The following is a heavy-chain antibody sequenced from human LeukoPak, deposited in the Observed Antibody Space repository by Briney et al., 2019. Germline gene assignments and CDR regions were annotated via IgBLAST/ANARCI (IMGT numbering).Heavy chain of an antibody. CDR2: IYYSGST. CDR1: GGSISSSSYY. D-gene: IGHD7-27*01. CDR3: ARTIKLGISAFDI. Sequence: SETLSLTCTVSGGSISSSSYYWGWIRQPPGKGRGWIGSIYYSGSTYYNPSLKSRVTISVDTSKNQFSLKLSSVAAADTAVYYCARTIKLGISAFDIWGQGTMVTVSS. V-gene: IGHV4-39*01. J-gene: IGHJ3*02.